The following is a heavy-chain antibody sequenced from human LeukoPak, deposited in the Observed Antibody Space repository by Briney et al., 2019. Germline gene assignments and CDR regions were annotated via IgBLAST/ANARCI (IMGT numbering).Heavy chain of an antibody. V-gene: IGHV4-30-2*01. CDR1: GGSISSGAYS. CDR3: AADYGSGSYRFDY. D-gene: IGHD3-10*01. CDR2: IYQSGTT. J-gene: IGHJ4*02. Sequence: KASETLSLTCVVSGGSISSGAYSWSLLRQPPGKYLEWIGYIYQSGTTTYNPSLKSRLTMSLDRSRNQFSLRLSSVTAADTAVYYCAADYGSGSYRFDYWGQGTLVTVSS.